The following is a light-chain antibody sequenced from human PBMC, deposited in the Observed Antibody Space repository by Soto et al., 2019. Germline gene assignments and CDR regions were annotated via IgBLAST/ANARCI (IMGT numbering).Light chain of an antibody. J-gene: IGKJ5*01. CDR3: QQRHMWPIT. Sequence: EVVLTQSPVTLSLSPGERATLSCRASQSFRGLLAWYQQKPGQAPRVLIEEAYNRATGIPPRFSGSGSGTDFTLTISSLEPEDSAVDYCQQRHMWPITFGQGTRLEIK. CDR2: EAY. V-gene: IGKV3-11*01. CDR1: QSFRGL.